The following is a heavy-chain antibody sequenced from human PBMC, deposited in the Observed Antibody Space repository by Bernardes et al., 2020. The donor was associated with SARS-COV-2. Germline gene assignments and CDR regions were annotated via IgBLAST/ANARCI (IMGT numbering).Heavy chain of an antibody. Sequence: ASVKVSYKASGFTFTSYGITWVRQAPGQGLEWVGWSTAYNSKSTYAPKFQGRVTMATDTSTSTAYMELRSLTSDDTAVYYCARVVRIAVVGDFDFWGQGTLVTVSS. CDR2: STAYNSKS. D-gene: IGHD6-19*01. CDR1: GFTFTSYG. CDR3: ARVVRIAVVGDFDF. V-gene: IGHV1-18*01. J-gene: IGHJ4*02.